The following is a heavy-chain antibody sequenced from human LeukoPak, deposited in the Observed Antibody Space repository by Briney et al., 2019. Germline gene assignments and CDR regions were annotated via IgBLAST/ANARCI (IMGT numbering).Heavy chain of an antibody. J-gene: IGHJ4*01. Sequence: PGGSLRLPCAASGFTFSSYAMSWVRQAPGKGLEWVSAISGSGGSTYYADSVKGRFTISRDNAKNSLVLQMNSLRAEDTAVYYCYSPVEDYWGPRTLVTASS. CDR3: YSPVEDY. D-gene: IGHD2-21*01. CDR2: ISGSGGST. CDR1: GFTFSSYA. V-gene: IGHV3-23*01.